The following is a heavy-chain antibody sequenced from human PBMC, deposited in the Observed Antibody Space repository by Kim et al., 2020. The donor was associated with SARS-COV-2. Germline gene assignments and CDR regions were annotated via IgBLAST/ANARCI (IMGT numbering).Heavy chain of an antibody. V-gene: IGHV1-69*13. Sequence: SVKVSCQTSGGTFKFFAISWVRQAPGQGLEWMGGVIPVFGPPIYAEKFQGRVTIIADESTSTAYMELRGLRSEDTAMYYCAKGKGGDYYYGMDVWGQGTSVTVSS. J-gene: IGHJ6*02. D-gene: IGHD3-16*01. CDR2: VIPVFGPP. CDR1: GGTFKFFA. CDR3: AKGKGGDYYYGMDV.